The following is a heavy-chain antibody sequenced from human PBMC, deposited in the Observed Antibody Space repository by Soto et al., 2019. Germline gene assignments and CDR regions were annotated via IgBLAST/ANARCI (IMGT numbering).Heavy chain of an antibody. CDR2: ISGYNGNT. Sequence: QVQLVQSGAEVKKPGASVTVSCKTSGYTFSNYGINWVRQAPGRGLEWMGWISGYNGNTNYAQTVKGRATMTTDTSTGTVYMELRSLKSDDTAIYYCSRFIMVGGWFDPNYYHGMDVWGQGTTVTVSS. V-gene: IGHV1-18*01. CDR1: GYTFSNYG. CDR3: SRFIMVGGWFDPNYYHGMDV. J-gene: IGHJ6*02. D-gene: IGHD6-19*01.